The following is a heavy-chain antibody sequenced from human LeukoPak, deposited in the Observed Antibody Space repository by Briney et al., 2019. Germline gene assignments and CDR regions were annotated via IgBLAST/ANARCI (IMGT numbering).Heavy chain of an antibody. CDR3: ARFVTTSHYFDY. V-gene: IGHV1-69*01. Sequence: ASVKVSCKASGGTFSSYAISWVRQAPGQGLEWMGGIIPIFGTANYAQKFQARVTITADESTSTAYMELSSLRSEDTAVYYCARFVTTSHYFDYWGQGTLVTVSS. J-gene: IGHJ4*02. CDR2: IIPIFGTA. CDR1: GGTFSSYA. D-gene: IGHD4-11*01.